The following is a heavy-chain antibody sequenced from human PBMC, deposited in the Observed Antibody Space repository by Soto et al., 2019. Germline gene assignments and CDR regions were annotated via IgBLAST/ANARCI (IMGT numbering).Heavy chain of an antibody. CDR1: SYTFTSYG. CDR2: ISAYNGNT. J-gene: IGHJ3*02. Sequence: QVQLVQSGAEVKKPGASVKVSCKASSYTFTSYGISWVRQAPGQGLEWMGWISAYNGNTNYAQKLQGRVTMTTDTSTSTAYMELRSLRYDDTGVYYCARIRAGRITDDAFDIWGQGTMVTVST. CDR3: ARIRAGRITDDAFDI. D-gene: IGHD6-19*01. V-gene: IGHV1-18*01.